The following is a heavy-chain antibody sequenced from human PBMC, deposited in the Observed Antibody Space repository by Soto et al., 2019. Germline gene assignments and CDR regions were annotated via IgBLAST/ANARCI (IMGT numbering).Heavy chain of an antibody. D-gene: IGHD3-22*01. CDR3: AKKGMGDYDSSGYYWAFDI. CDR2: ISGSGGST. CDR1: GFTFSSYA. Sequence: GGSLRLSCAASGFTFSSYAMSWVRQAPWKGLEWVSAISGSGGSTYYADSVKGRFTISRDNSKNTLYLQMNSLRAEDTAVYCCAKKGMGDYDSSGYYWAFDIWGQGTMVTVSS. J-gene: IGHJ3*02. V-gene: IGHV3-23*01.